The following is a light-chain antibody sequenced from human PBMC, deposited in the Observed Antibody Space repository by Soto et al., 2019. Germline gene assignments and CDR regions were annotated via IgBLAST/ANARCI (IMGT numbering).Light chain of an antibody. J-gene: IGLJ1*01. CDR2: DVS. CDR1: SSDIGGYNY. CDR3: GSYTSTTTLGV. Sequence: QSALTQPASVSGSPGQSITISCTGTSSDIGGYNYVSWYQQHPGKAPKLMIFDVSNRPSGVSNRFSGSKSGNTASLSISGLQAEDEADYYCGSYTSTTTLGVXGTGTKLTVL. V-gene: IGLV2-14*03.